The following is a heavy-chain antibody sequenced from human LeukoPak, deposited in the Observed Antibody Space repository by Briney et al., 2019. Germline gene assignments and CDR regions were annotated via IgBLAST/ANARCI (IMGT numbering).Heavy chain of an antibody. Sequence: SETLSLTCTVSGGSISSYYWSWIRQPPGKGLEWIGYIYYCGSTNYNPSLKSRVTISVDTSRNQFSLRLSSVTAADTAVYYCARDRGYGSGSLDYWGQGILVIVSS. D-gene: IGHD3-10*01. CDR1: GGSISSYY. CDR2: IYYCGST. J-gene: IGHJ4*02. CDR3: ARDRGYGSGSLDY. V-gene: IGHV4-59*01.